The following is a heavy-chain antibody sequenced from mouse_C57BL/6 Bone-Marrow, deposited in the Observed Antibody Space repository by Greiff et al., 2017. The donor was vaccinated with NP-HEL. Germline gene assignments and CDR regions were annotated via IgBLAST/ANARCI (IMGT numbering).Heavy chain of an antibody. D-gene: IGHD2-1*01. CDR2: IWSGGST. J-gene: IGHJ4*01. CDR3: ARNFFSLYYGNSYAIDY. Sequence: QVQLQQSGPGLVQPSQSLSITCTVSGFSLTSYGVHWVRQSPGKGLEWLGVIWSGGSTDYNADFISRLSISKDNSKSQVFFKMNSLQADDTAIYYFARNFFSLYYGNSYAIDYWGQGTSVTVSS. CDR1: GFSLTSYG. V-gene: IGHV2-2*01.